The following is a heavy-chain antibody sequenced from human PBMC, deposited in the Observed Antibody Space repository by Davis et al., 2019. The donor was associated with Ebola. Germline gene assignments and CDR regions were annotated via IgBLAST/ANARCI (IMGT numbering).Heavy chain of an antibody. CDR2: LWHDGVNE. D-gene: IGHD4-17*01. V-gene: IGHV3-33*01. CDR3: TGAISYGWFDP. J-gene: IGHJ5*02. Sequence: GESLKISCAAPGFRLISYGMHWVRQAPGKGLEWVAVLWHDGVNEYYGESVKGRFTISRDTSKNTVYLQMNNLRAEDTAVYYCTGAISYGWFDPWGQGTLVTVSS. CDR1: GFRLISYG.